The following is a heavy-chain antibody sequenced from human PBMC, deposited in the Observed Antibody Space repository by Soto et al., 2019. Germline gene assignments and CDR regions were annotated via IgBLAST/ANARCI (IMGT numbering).Heavy chain of an antibody. CDR1: GGSISSGDCY. J-gene: IGHJ5*02. Sequence: SETLSLTCTVPGGSISSGDCYGSWIRQPPGKGLEWIWYIYYSGSAFYNPSLKNRVTISLDTAKIQFSLKLSSVSAADTAVYYCVRAGGDNWFDPWGQGTLVTVSS. CDR3: VRAGGDNWFDP. V-gene: IGHV4-30-4*01. D-gene: IGHD3-10*01. CDR2: IYYSGSA.